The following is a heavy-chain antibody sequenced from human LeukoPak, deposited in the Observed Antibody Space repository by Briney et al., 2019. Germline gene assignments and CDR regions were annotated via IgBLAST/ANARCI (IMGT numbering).Heavy chain of an antibody. CDR2: IIPIFGTA. CDR3: ARVIAAAGNYYYYMDV. V-gene: IGHV1-69*05. J-gene: IGHJ6*03. D-gene: IGHD6-13*01. CDR1: GGTFSSSA. Sequence: RAAVQVSCKASGGTFSSSAISWVRQAPGQGLEWMGGIIPIFGTANYAQKFQGRVTITTDESTSTAYMELSSLRSEDTAVYYCARVIAAAGNYYYYMDVWGKGTTVTVSS.